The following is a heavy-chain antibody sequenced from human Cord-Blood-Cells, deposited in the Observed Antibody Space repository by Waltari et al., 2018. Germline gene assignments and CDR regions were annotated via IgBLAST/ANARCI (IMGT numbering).Heavy chain of an antibody. CDR2: FDPEDGET. CDR1: GYTLTELS. CDR3: ATDAGYYAFDY. D-gene: IGHD3-22*01. V-gene: IGHV1-24*01. J-gene: IGHJ4*02. Sequence: QVQLVQSGAEAKKPGAPVKDSGKVSGYTLTELSIHWGRQAPGKGLEWMGGFDPEDGETIYAQKFQGRVTMTEDTSTDTAYMELSSLRSEDTAVYYCATDAGYYAFDYWGQGTLVTVSS.